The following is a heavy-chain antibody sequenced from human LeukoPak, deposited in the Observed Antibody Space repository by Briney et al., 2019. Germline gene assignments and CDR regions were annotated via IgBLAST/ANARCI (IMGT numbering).Heavy chain of an antibody. V-gene: IGHV1-8*01. J-gene: IGHJ6*03. CDR2: MNPNSGNT. Sequence: ASVKVSCKASGYTFTSYDVNWVRPATGQGLEWMGWMNPNSGNTGYAQKFQGRVTMTRNTSISTAYMELSSLRSEDTAVYYCARGPKGYSNYYYYYMDVWGKGTTVTVSS. CDR1: GYTFTSYD. D-gene: IGHD4-11*01. CDR3: ARGPKGYSNYYYYYMDV.